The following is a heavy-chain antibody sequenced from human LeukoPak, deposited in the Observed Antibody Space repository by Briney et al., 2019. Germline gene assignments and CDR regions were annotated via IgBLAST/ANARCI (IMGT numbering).Heavy chain of an antibody. J-gene: IGHJ4*02. V-gene: IGHV4-31*03. CDR2: IHPSGML. CDR1: GASFNSDDQY. Sequence: PSQTLSLTCTVLGASFNSDDQYWNWIRQSPGKGLEWIGSIHPSGMLYNNPSLESRVTMSRDTSKNQFSLNLNSVTAADTAVYLCSRGLDTRKLGYWGQGILVTVSS. D-gene: IGHD5-18*01. CDR3: SRGLDTRKLGY.